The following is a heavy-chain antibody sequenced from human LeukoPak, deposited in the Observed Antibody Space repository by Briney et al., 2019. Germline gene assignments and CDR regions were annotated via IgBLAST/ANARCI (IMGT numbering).Heavy chain of an antibody. Sequence: GGSLRLSCAVSGFTVSSNYMSWVRQAPGKGLEWVSAIFSGGSTHYADSVKGRFTVSRDNSNNTLYLQMSSLRVEDTAVYYCARSDYYDSSSYLDYWGQGTLVTVSS. CDR2: IFSGGST. D-gene: IGHD3-22*01. V-gene: IGHV3-53*01. CDR3: ARSDYYDSSSYLDY. CDR1: GFTVSSNY. J-gene: IGHJ4*02.